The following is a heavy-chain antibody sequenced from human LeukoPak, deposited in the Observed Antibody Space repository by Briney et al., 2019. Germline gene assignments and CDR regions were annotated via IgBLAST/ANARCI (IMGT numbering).Heavy chain of an antibody. Sequence: SETLSLTCTVSGGSISSYYWSWIRQPPGKGLEWIGYIYYSGSTNYNPSLKSRVTISADTSKNQFSLKLSSVTAADTAVYYCARAYDYVWGSYRYTPLSSYYMDVWGKGTTVTVSS. CDR2: IYYSGST. D-gene: IGHD3-16*02. J-gene: IGHJ6*03. CDR1: GGSISSYY. V-gene: IGHV4-59*01. CDR3: ARAYDYVWGSYRYTPLSSYYMDV.